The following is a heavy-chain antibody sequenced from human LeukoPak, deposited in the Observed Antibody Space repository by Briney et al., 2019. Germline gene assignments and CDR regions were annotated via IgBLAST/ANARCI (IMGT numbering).Heavy chain of an antibody. V-gene: IGHV4-59*01. CDR3: ARDQLRYSGYDY. D-gene: IGHD5-12*01. CDR1: GGSISSYY. Sequence: SETLSLTCTVSGGSISSYYWSWIRQPPGKGLEWIGYIYYSGSTNYNPSLKSRVTISVDTSKNQFSLKLSSVTAADTAVYYCARDQLRYSGYDYWGQGTLVTVSS. CDR2: IYYSGST. J-gene: IGHJ4*02.